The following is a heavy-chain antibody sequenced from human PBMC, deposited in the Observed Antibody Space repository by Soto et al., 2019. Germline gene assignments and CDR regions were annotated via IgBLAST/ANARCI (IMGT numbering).Heavy chain of an antibody. CDR2: ISAYNGNT. CDR3: GREPGYGDSASAY. D-gene: IGHD4-17*01. Sequence: QVQLVQSGAEVKKPRASVKVSFKASGYSFTSYGISSVRKAPGQGLEWMGWISAYNGNTNYAQKLQGIVTMTTDTATSTAYMELSSVRSDDTAVYYCGREPGYGDSASAYWGQGTVVTVAA. CDR1: GYSFTSYG. V-gene: IGHV1-18*01. J-gene: IGHJ4*02.